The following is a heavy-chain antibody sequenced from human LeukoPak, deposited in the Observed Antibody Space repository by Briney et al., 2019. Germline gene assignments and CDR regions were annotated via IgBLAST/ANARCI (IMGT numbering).Heavy chain of an antibody. CDR2: IWYDGSNK. Sequence: GGSLRLSCAASGFTFSSYGMHWVRQAPGKGLEWVAVIWYDGSNKYYADSVKGRFTIFRDNSKNTLYLQMNSLRAEDTAVYYCARDSGSGYYSLFDYWGQGTLVTVSS. CDR1: GFTFSSYG. CDR3: ARDSGSGYYSLFDY. J-gene: IGHJ4*02. D-gene: IGHD3-22*01. V-gene: IGHV3-33*01.